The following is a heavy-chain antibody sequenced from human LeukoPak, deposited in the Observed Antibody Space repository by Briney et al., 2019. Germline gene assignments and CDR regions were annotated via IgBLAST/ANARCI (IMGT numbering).Heavy chain of an antibody. D-gene: IGHD5-18*01. CDR3: AKGRTGYSYGYGIDY. CDR1: GFTFSDYY. Sequence: GGSLRLSCAASGFTFSDYYMIWIRQAPGKGLEWVSYISTSGSTIYYADSVKGRFTISRDNAKNSLYLQMNSLRAEDTAVYYCAKGRTGYSYGYGIDYWGQGTLVTVSS. CDR2: ISTSGSTI. J-gene: IGHJ4*02. V-gene: IGHV3-11*01.